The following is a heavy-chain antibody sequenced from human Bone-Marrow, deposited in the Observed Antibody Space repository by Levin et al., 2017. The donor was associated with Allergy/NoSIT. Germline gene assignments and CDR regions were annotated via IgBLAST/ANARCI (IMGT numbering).Heavy chain of an antibody. CDR2: ISSNGGST. J-gene: IGHJ4*02. D-gene: IGHD2-15*01. CDR1: GFTFSSYA. Sequence: GGSLRLSCSASGFTFSSYAMHWVRQAPGKGLEYVSAISSNGGSTYYADSVKGRFTTSRDNSKNTLYLQMSSLRAEDTAVYYCVKMGRYCSGGSCSSYYFDYWGQGTLVTVSS. V-gene: IGHV3-64D*06. CDR3: VKMGRYCSGGSCSSYYFDY.